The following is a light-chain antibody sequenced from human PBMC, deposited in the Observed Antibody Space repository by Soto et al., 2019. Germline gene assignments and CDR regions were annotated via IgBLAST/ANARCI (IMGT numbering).Light chain of an antibody. CDR2: GHN. J-gene: IGLJ3*02. CDR1: GTNIGANFD. Sequence: QSVLTQPPSVSGAPGQRVTISCAGSGTNIGANFDVYWLHHLPGAAPKLLIYGHNNRPSVVPDRFSASKSGTSASLAITGLLAEDEADYYCYSYDSSRTGWVFGGGTKVTVL. CDR3: YSYDSSRTGWV. V-gene: IGLV1-40*01.